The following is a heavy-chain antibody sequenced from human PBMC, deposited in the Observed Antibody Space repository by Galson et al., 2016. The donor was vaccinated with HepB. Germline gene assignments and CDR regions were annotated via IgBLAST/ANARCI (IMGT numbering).Heavy chain of an antibody. Sequence: SCKASGDTFSSYAISWVRQAPGQGLEWMGGIIPLFGTANYAQKFQGRVTITADKSTSTAYMELSSLRSEDTAVYYCARDRGAGRWDYYYGMDVWGQGTTVTVSS. CDR1: GDTFSSYA. V-gene: IGHV1-69*06. J-gene: IGHJ6*02. CDR2: IIPLFGTA. D-gene: IGHD4-23*01. CDR3: ARDRGAGRWDYYYGMDV.